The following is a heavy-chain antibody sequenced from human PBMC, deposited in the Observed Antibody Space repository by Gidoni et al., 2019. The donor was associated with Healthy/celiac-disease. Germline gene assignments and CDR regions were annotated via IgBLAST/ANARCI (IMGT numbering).Heavy chain of an antibody. V-gene: IGHV4-39*01. CDR3: ARTNYGDYVKVDY. D-gene: IGHD4-17*01. Sequence: QLQLQESGPGLVKPSETRSLTCTVSGGSISSSSYYWGWIRKPPGKGLEWIGIIYYSGSTYYNPSLKSRVTISVDTSKNQFSLKLSSVTAADTAVYYCARTNYGDYVKVDYWGQGTLVTVSS. CDR2: IYYSGST. J-gene: IGHJ4*02. CDR1: GGSISSSSYY.